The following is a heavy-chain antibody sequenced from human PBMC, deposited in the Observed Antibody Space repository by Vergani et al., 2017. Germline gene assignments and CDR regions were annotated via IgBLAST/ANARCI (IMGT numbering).Heavy chain of an antibody. Sequence: VQLVESGGGVVQPGRSLRLSCAASGFTFSSYGMHWVRQAPGKGLEWVAVIWYDGSNKYYADSVKGRFTISRYNSKNTLYLQMNSLRAEDTAVYYCARVMGATRSNYYYMDVWGKGTTVTVSS. V-gene: IGHV3-33*01. CDR2: IWYDGSNK. D-gene: IGHD1-26*01. CDR1: GFTFSSYG. CDR3: ARVMGATRSNYYYMDV. J-gene: IGHJ6*03.